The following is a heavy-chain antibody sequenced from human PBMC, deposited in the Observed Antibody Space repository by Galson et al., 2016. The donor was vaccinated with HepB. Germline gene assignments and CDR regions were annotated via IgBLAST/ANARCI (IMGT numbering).Heavy chain of an antibody. J-gene: IGHJ4*02. V-gene: IGHV3-30*18. CDR1: GFTFSSYG. Sequence: SLRLSCAASGFTFSSYGMHWVRQAPGKGLEWVAVISSDGSNKCYADSVKGRFTISRDNSKNTLYLQMNSLRAEDTAVYYCAKNRGKAGTTWNYYFDSWGQGTLVTVSS. CDR2: ISSDGSNK. CDR3: AKNRGKAGTTWNYYFDS. D-gene: IGHD1-1*01.